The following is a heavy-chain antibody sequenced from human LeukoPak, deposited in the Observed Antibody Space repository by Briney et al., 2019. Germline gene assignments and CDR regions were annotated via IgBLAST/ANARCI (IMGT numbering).Heavy chain of an antibody. V-gene: IGHV4-61*01. CDR1: GGSVSSGSYY. Sequence: SETLSLTCTVSGGSVSSGSYYWSRIRQPPGKGLEWIGYIYYSGSTNYNPSLKSRVTISVDTSKNQFSLKLSSVTAADAAVYYCARGSDFWSGSIPFDYWGQGTLVTVSS. CDR2: IYYSGST. J-gene: IGHJ4*02. CDR3: ARGSDFWSGSIPFDY. D-gene: IGHD3-3*01.